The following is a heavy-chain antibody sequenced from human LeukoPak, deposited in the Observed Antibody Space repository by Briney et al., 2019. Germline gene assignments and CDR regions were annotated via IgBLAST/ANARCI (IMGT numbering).Heavy chain of an antibody. Sequence: SETLSLTCTVSGGSISSYYWSWIRQPPGQGLEWIGYIHYSGSIKYNPSLKSRVTISLGTSKNQFSLRLSSVTAADTAVYYCARSVDIAMVTFDYWGQGTLVTVSS. J-gene: IGHJ4*02. CDR1: GGSISSYY. CDR2: IHYSGSI. V-gene: IGHV4-59*01. CDR3: ARSVDIAMVTFDY. D-gene: IGHD5-18*01.